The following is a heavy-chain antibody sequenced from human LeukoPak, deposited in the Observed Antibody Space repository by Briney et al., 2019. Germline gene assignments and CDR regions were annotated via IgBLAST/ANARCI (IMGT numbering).Heavy chain of an antibody. CDR3: ARVRIATNDAFDI. CDR1: GFTFSTYS. CDR2: ISSSSSYI. Sequence: GSLRLSCAASGFTFSTYSMNWVRQAPGKGLEWVSCISSSSSYIYYADSVKGRFTISRDNAKNSLYLQMNSLRAEDTAVYYCARVRIATNDAFDIWGQGTMLTVSS. V-gene: IGHV3-21*01. D-gene: IGHD6-13*01. J-gene: IGHJ3*02.